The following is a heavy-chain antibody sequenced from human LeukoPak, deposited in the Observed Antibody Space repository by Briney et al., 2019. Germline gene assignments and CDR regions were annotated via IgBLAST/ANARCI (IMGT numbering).Heavy chain of an antibody. CDR1: GFTFSSYA. Sequence: TGGSLRLSCAASGFTFSSYAMSWVRQAPGKGLEWVSAISGSGGSTYYADSVKGRFTISRDNSKNTLYLQMNSLRAEDTAVYYCAKVGYQPNLNKYDFWSPPNPHDAFDIWGQGTMVTVSS. CDR3: AKVGYQPNLNKYDFWSPPNPHDAFDI. CDR2: ISGSGGST. V-gene: IGHV3-23*01. D-gene: IGHD3-3*01. J-gene: IGHJ3*02.